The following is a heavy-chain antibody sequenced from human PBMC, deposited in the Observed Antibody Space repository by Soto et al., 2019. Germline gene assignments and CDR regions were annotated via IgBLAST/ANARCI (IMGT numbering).Heavy chain of an antibody. CDR2: IFSSGST. CDR1: GGSINTFY. Sequence: SETRSLTCPVSGGSINTFYWSWVRQPAGEGLEWIGRIFSSGSTSFNPSLESRVAMSVDTSKNHFSLNLSSVTAADMAVYYCAREGSYSAYNFAHGIQLWSFDFWGQGALVTVSS. D-gene: IGHD5-12*01. V-gene: IGHV4-4*07. J-gene: IGHJ4*02. CDR3: AREGSYSAYNFAHGIQLWSFDF.